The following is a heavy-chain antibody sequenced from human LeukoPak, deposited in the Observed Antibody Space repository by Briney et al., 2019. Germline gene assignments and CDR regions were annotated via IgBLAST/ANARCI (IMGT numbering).Heavy chain of an antibody. V-gene: IGHV3-30*18. CDR1: GFTFSSYG. CDR3: AKGPSLIYYYDSSAAYYFDY. Sequence: GRSLRLSCAASGFTFSSYGMHWVRQAPGKGLEWVAVISYDGSNKYYADSVKGRFTISRDNSKNTLYLQMNSLRAEDTAVYYCAKGPSLIYYYDSSAAYYFDYWGQGTLVTVSS. J-gene: IGHJ4*02. D-gene: IGHD3-22*01. CDR2: ISYDGSNK.